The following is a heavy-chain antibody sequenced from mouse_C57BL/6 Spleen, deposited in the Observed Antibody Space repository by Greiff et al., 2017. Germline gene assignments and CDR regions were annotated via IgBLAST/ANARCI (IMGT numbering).Heavy chain of an antibody. CDR3: AKSLYAMDY. CDR2: IWSGGST. J-gene: IGHJ4*01. CDR1: GFSLTSSG. Sequence: VMLVESGPGLVQPSQSLSITCTVSGFSLTSSGVHWVRQPPGKGLEWLGVIWSGGSTDYNAAFISRLSISKDNSKSQVFFKMNSLQADDTAIYYCAKSLYAMDYWGQGTSVTVSS. V-gene: IGHV2-4*01.